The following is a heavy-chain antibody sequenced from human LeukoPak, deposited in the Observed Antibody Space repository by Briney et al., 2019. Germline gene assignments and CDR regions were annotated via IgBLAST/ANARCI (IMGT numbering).Heavy chain of an antibody. D-gene: IGHD2-2*01. CDR1: GHTLTGYF. CDR3: AVVPAASPYFDY. CDR2: INPNSGGT. Sequence: ASVKVSCKASGHTLTGYFMHWVRQAPGQGLEWMGWINPNSGGTNYAQKFQGRVTMTKDTSISTAYMEVSGLRSDDTAVFYCAVVPAASPYFDYWGQGTLVTVSS. V-gene: IGHV1-2*02. J-gene: IGHJ4*02.